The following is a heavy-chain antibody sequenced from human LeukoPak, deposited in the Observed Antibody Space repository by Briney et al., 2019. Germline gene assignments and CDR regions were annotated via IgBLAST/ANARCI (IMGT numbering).Heavy chain of an antibody. V-gene: IGHV3-30*03. CDR3: ARDRSAGDPYNYYGMDV. Sequence: GGSLRLSCAASGFIFSSHAMHWVRQAPGKGLEWVAVISYAGDDGSNIYYADSVKGRFTISRDNSKSTLYLQMNSLRPEDTAVYYCARDRSAGDPYNYYGMDVWGQGTTVTVSS. J-gene: IGHJ6*02. CDR2: ISYAGDDGSNI. D-gene: IGHD3-10*01. CDR1: GFIFSSHA.